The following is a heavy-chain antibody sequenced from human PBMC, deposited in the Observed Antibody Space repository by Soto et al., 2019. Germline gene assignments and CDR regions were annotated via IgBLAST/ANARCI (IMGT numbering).Heavy chain of an antibody. CDR3: ARVEGRFYYGMDV. V-gene: IGHV4-4*02. J-gene: IGHJ6*02. CDR1: GGSISSSNC. Sequence: PSETLSLTCAVSGGSISSSNCWSWVRQPPGKGLEWIGETYHSGSTNYNPSLKSRVTISVDKSKNQFSLKLSSVTAADTAVYYCARVEGRFYYGMDVWGQGTTVTVSS. CDR2: TYHSGST.